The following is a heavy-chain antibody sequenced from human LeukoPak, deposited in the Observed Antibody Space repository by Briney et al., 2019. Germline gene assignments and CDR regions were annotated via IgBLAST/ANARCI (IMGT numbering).Heavy chain of an antibody. CDR2: IYHSGST. CDR1: GGSISSGGYY. J-gene: IGHJ4*02. D-gene: IGHD6-13*01. V-gene: IGHV4-30-2*01. Sequence: SQTLSLTCTVSGGSISSGGYYWSWIRQPPGKGLEWIGYIYHSGSTNYNPSLKSRVTISVDKSKNQFSLKLSSVTAADTAVYYCARHAPSSSDYWGQGTLVTVSS. CDR3: ARHAPSSSDY.